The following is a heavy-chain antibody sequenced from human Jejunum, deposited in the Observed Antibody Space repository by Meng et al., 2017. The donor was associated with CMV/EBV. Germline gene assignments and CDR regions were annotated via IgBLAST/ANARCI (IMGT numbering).Heavy chain of an antibody. D-gene: IGHD2-21*01. CDR2: INEDGEKI. CDR1: GYTLRNYW. J-gene: IGHJ3*02. Sequence: CGASGYTLRNYWMSWVRQAPGKGLGWVANINEDGEKIYYVNSVKGRFTISRDNAKNSLCLQTSSLRAEDTAVYYCAAYTNDALDIWGQGTMVTVSS. CDR3: AAYTNDALDI. V-gene: IGHV3-7*01.